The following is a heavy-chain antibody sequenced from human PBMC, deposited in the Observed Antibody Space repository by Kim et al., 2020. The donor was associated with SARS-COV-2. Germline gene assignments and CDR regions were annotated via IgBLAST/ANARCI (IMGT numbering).Heavy chain of an antibody. CDR2: ISYDATYT. CDR1: GFSFDKYA. D-gene: IGHD4-4*01. CDR3: ARQGDYCIDV. J-gene: IGHJ3*01. V-gene: IGHV3-30-3*01. Sequence: GGSLRLSCAASGFSFDKYAMHWVRQAPGKGLEWVTEISYDATYTHYSDSVKGRFTVSRDNFRKTLYLQMNSLRSDDTAVYYCARQGDYCIDVWGRGTMV.